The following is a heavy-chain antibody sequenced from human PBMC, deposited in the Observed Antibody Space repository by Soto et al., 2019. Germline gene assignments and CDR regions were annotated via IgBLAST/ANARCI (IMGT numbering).Heavy chain of an antibody. CDR2: ISYDGSNK. CDR1: GFTFSSYG. Sequence: QVQLVESGGGVVQPGRSLRLSCAASGFTFSSYGMHWVRQAPGKGLEWVAVISYDGSNKYYADSVKGRFTISRDNSKNSLYLQMNCLRAEDTAVYYCAKNEGYGDYLGLYYYYYGMDVWGQGTTVTVSS. V-gene: IGHV3-30*18. J-gene: IGHJ6*02. D-gene: IGHD4-17*01. CDR3: AKNEGYGDYLGLYYYYYGMDV.